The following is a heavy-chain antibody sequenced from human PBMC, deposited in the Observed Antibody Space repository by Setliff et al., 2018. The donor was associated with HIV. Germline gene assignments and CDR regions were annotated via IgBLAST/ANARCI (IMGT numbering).Heavy chain of an antibody. V-gene: IGHV4-31*03. CDR3: AKDRGSTLYVPIDY. D-gene: IGHD2-21*01. CDR1: GGSISSGGYY. CDR2: IYHSGST. Sequence: PSETLSLTCTVAGGSISSGGYYWSWIRQHPVKGLECIGYIYHSGSTYYNPSLKSRVTISVDTFKNQFSLKLSSVTAADTAVYYCAKDRGSTLYVPIDYWGQGTLVTVSS. J-gene: IGHJ4*02.